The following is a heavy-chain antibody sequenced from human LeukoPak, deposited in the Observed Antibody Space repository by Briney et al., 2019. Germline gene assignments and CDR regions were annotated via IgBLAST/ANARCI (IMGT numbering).Heavy chain of an antibody. Sequence: SETLSLTCTVSGGSISSYYWSWIRQPPGKGLEWIGYIYYSGSTNYNPSLKSRVTIPVNTSKNQFSLKLSSVTAADTAVYYCARLSPDYYGSGSYYNAWGQGTLVTVSS. D-gene: IGHD3-10*01. CDR1: GGSISSYY. V-gene: IGHV4-59*08. CDR2: IYYSGST. CDR3: ARLSPDYYGSGSYYNA. J-gene: IGHJ5*02.